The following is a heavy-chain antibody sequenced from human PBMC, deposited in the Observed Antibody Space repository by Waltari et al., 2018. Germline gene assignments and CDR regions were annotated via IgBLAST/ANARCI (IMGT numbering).Heavy chain of an antibody. CDR3: ARRWGGRLGPNKDRPPFDY. CDR1: GDSINTDPYY. D-gene: IGHD3-16*01. CDR2: VHSTGNT. J-gene: IGHJ4*02. Sequence: QLQLQESGPRLVKPSETLSLTCSVSGDSINTDPYYWGSIRQAPGKTLEWIGSVHSTGNTYYNPSLKSRLSISIDASKNQFSLNVTSVTTADTATYFCARRWGGRLGPNKDRPPFDYWGQGTLVTVSS. V-gene: IGHV4-39*01.